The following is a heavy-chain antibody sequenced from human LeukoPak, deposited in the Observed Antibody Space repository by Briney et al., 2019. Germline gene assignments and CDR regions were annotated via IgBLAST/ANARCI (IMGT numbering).Heavy chain of an antibody. CDR1: GDSISPHY. CDR3: ARGPTSSGSEY. D-gene: IGHD3-10*01. V-gene: IGHV4-59*11. Sequence: SETLSLTCTVSGDSISPHYWSWIRQSPGRGLEWIGYIYYSGRTEYSPSLRSRVTISVDTSKNHFSLKLTSLTVADTAVYYCARGPTSSGSEYWGQGTLVTVSS. J-gene: IGHJ4*02. CDR2: IYYSGRT.